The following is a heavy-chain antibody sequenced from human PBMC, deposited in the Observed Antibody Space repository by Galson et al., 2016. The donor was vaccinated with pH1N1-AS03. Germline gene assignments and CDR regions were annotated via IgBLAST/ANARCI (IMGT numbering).Heavy chain of an antibody. CDR3: AKGLTIAGSTYHFDS. Sequence: SLRLSCAASGFTFTNYLMTWVRQAPGKGLEWVANIKHDGGEKYYVDSVKGRFTISRDNAKNSLYLQMNSLGVEDTAIYYCAKGLTIAGSTYHFDSWGQGTLVTVSS. J-gene: IGHJ4*02. CDR2: IKHDGGEK. CDR1: GFTFTNYL. D-gene: IGHD1-20*01. V-gene: IGHV3-7*03.